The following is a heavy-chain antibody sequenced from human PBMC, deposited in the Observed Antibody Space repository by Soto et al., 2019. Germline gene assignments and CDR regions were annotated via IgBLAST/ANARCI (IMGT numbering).Heavy chain of an antibody. J-gene: IGHJ4*02. CDR3: GRPSSSTSRFDS. CDR1: GFTFSSNW. Sequence: SLRLSCAASGFTFSSNWMHWVRQAPGKGLVWVSRVNADGSDTAYADSVKGRFTISRDNAKNTLFLQMDSLRAEDTAVYYCGRPSSSTSRFDSWGQGTLVTVSS. CDR2: VNADGSDT. D-gene: IGHD2-15*01. V-gene: IGHV3-74*01.